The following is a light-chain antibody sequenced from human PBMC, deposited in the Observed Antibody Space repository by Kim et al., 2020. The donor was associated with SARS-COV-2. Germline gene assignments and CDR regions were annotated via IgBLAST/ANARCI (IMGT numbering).Light chain of an antibody. Sequence: ASVGDRVTITCRASQDIRNDLGWYQQNPGRAPKRLIYGASSLQSGVPSRFSGSGSGTEFTLTISSVQPEEIATYFCLQHSTYPITFGQGTRLEIK. CDR2: GAS. V-gene: IGKV1-17*01. CDR1: QDIRND. CDR3: LQHSTYPIT. J-gene: IGKJ5*01.